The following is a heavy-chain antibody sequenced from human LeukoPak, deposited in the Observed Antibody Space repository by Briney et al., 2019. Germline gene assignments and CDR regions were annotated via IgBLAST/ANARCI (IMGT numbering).Heavy chain of an antibody. CDR1: GGSISSSSYY. Sequence: PSETLSLTCTVSGGSISSSSYYWGWIRQPPGKGLEWIGSIHYSGSTNYNPSLKSRVTISVDTSKNQFSLKLSSVTAADTAVYYCARGGLSSSWHNWFDPWGQGTLVTVSS. J-gene: IGHJ5*02. D-gene: IGHD6-13*01. CDR3: ARGGLSSSWHNWFDP. CDR2: IHYSGST. V-gene: IGHV4-39*07.